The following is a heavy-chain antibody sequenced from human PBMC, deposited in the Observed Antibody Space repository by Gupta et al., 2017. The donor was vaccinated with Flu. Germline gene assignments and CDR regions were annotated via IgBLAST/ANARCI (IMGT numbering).Heavy chain of an antibody. CDR3: ARRGYDSSGYYSEFDY. Sequence: QLQLQESGPGLVKPSETLSLTCTVSGGSISSSSYYWGWIRQPPGKGLEWIGSIYYSGSTYYNPSLKSRVTISVDTSKNQFSLKLSSVTAADTAVYYCARRGYDSSGYYSEFDYWGQGTLVTVSS. CDR2: IYYSGST. V-gene: IGHV4-39*01. J-gene: IGHJ4*02. D-gene: IGHD3-22*01. CDR1: GGSISSSSYY.